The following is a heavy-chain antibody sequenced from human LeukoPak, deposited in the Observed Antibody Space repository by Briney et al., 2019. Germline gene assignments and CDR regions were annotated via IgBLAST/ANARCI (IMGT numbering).Heavy chain of an antibody. CDR3: ARLLRPDYYGSGSHFDY. Sequence: SETLSLTCTVSGGSVSGNTYYWAWLRQPPGKGLEWLGSIYYSGTTSYNPSLKSRVTISVDTSKNHLSLKLSSVTAADTAVYYCARLLRPDYYGSGSHFDYWGQGALVTVSS. D-gene: IGHD3-10*01. V-gene: IGHV4-39*07. J-gene: IGHJ4*02. CDR2: IYYSGTT. CDR1: GGSVSGNTYY.